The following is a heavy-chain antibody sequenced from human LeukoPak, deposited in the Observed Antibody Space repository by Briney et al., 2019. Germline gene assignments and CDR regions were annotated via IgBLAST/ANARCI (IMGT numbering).Heavy chain of an antibody. J-gene: IGHJ5*02. Sequence: GRSLRLSCAASGFTFSSYGMHWVRQAPGKGLEWVAVISYDGSNKYYADSVKGRFTISRDNSKNTLYLQMNSLRAEDTAVYYCARDQCSSTSCYLNWFDPWGQGTLVTVSS. D-gene: IGHD2-2*01. CDR1: GFTFSSYG. CDR3: ARDQCSSTSCYLNWFDP. V-gene: IGHV3-30*03. CDR2: ISYDGSNK.